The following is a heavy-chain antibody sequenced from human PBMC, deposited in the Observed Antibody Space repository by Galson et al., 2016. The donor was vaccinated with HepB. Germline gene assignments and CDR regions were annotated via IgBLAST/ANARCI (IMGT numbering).Heavy chain of an antibody. J-gene: IGHJ5*02. CDR2: IIPIFGTA. CDR1: GGTFSSYA. CDR3: ARGPGHGYGYRLFS. Sequence: SVKVSCKASGGTFSSYAISWVRQAPGQGLEWMGGIIPIFGTANYAQNFQGRVTITADESTTTAFMELSSLRSEDTAVYYCARGPGHGYGYRLFSWGQGTLVTVSS. D-gene: IGHD5-18*01. V-gene: IGHV1-69*13.